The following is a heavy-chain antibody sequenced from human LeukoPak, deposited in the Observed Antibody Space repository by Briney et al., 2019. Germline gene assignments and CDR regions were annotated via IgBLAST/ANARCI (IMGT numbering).Heavy chain of an antibody. CDR2: IYYSGSA. CDR1: GGSISSYY. V-gene: IGHV4-59*08. Sequence: SETLSLTCTVSGGSISSYYWSWIRQPPGKGLEWIGYIYYSGSANYNPSLKSRVTISVDTSKNQFSLKLSSVTAADTAVYYCARGVAARSNWFDPWGQGTLVTVSS. J-gene: IGHJ5*02. CDR3: ARGVAARSNWFDP. D-gene: IGHD6-13*01.